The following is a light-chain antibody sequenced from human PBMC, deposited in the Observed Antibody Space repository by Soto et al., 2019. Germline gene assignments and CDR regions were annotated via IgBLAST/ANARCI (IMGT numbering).Light chain of an antibody. Sequence: EIVLTQSPGTLSLSPGERATLSCRASQSFSSSYLAWYQQKPGQAPRLLIYGASSWATGIPDRFSGSGSGTDFTLNISRLEPEDFAVYYCQQYGSAPYTFGQGTKLEIK. CDR1: QSFSSSY. CDR3: QQYGSAPYT. V-gene: IGKV3-20*01. J-gene: IGKJ2*01. CDR2: GAS.